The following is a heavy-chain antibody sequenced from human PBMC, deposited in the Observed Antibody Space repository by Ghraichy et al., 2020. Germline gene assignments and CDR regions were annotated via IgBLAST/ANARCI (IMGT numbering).Heavy chain of an antibody. J-gene: IGHJ4*02. V-gene: IGHV1-69*13. CDR1: GGTFSSYA. CDR3: ARAVPGGHGHFDF. D-gene: IGHD4-23*01. CDR2: IIPIFGTA. Sequence: SVKVSCKASGGTFSSYAISWVRQAPGQGLEWMGGIIPIFGTANYAQKFQGRVTITADESTSTAYIELSSLTSEDTAMYYCARAVPGGHGHFDFWGQGTLVTVSS.